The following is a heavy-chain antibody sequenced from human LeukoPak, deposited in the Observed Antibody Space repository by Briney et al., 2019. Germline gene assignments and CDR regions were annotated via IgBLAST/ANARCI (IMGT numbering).Heavy chain of an antibody. V-gene: IGHV3-33*01. D-gene: IGHD3-10*01. CDR2: IFYDGSNK. CDR1: GFTFNRSG. Sequence: PGGSLRLSCAASGFTFNRSGMHWVRQAPGKGLEWVALIFYDGSNKYFADSVKGRFTISRDNSKSMLYLQMNSLRAEDTAVYYCAQTGDKYGSFEHWGQGTLVTVSS. J-gene: IGHJ4*02. CDR3: AQTGDKYGSFEH.